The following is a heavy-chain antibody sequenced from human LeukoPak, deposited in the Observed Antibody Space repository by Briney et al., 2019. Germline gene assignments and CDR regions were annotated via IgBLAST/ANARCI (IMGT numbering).Heavy chain of an antibody. V-gene: IGHV4-59*01. CDR1: GGSISSYY. CDR2: IYYSGST. Sequence: KPSETLSLTCTVSGGSISSYYWSWLRQPPGKGLELIGYIYYSGSTNYNPSLKSRVTISVDTSKKQFSLKLSSVTAADTAVYYCATTRGDYYDSSGYYSWGQGTLVTVSS. D-gene: IGHD3-22*01. J-gene: IGHJ4*02. CDR3: ATTRGDYYDSSGYYS.